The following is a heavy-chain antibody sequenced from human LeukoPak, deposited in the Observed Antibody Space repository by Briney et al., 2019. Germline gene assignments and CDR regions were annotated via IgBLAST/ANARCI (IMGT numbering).Heavy chain of an antibody. V-gene: IGHV4-59*01. CDR2: IYYSGST. Sequence: SETLSLTCTVAGGSISSYYWSWIRQPPGKGLEWIGYIYYSGSTNYNPSLKSRVTISVDTSKHQFSLKLSSVTAADTAVYYCARGIVGATHFDYWGQGTLVTVSS. D-gene: IGHD1-26*01. J-gene: IGHJ4*02. CDR3: ARGIVGATHFDY. CDR1: GGSISSYY.